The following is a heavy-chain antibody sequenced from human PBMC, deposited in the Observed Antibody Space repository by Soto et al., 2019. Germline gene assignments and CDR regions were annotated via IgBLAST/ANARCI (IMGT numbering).Heavy chain of an antibody. Sequence: EVRLVASGGGLVKPGESLSASCVLSGFSFSTAWMSWVRQAPGKGLEWVGRIKRNNEGGTTDYAAPMQGRVNISRDDSKNTLYLQMNSLKTEDTAVYYCTTSSTSYLNYYSGLDVWGQGTTVTVSS. J-gene: IGHJ6*02. D-gene: IGHD2-2*01. CDR2: IKRNNEGGTT. CDR1: GFSFSTAW. CDR3: TTSSTSYLNYYSGLDV. V-gene: IGHV3-15*07.